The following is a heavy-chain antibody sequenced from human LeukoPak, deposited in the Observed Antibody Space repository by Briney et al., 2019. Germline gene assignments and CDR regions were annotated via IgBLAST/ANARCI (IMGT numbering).Heavy chain of an antibody. V-gene: IGHV3-48*01. CDR3: AREKAVDGYHLGWAFDS. J-gene: IGHJ4*02. CDR2: ISSGSNTI. Sequence: QAGGSLRLSCAAAGFTFKTYSLNWVRLAPGRGLEWVSYISSGSNTINYADSVRGRFTVSRDNAKNSLYLQMNSLRVEDTAIYYCAREKAVDGYHLGWAFDSWGQGTLVTVSS. D-gene: IGHD6-19*01. CDR1: GFTFKTYS.